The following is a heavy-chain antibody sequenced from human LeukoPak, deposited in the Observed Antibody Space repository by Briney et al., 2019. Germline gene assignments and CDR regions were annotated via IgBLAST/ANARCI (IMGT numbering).Heavy chain of an antibody. CDR1: SDSIFTSNW. D-gene: IGHD2-2*01. V-gene: IGHV4-4*02. J-gene: IGHJ4*02. CDR2: IYYSGST. Sequence: SETLSLTCTVSSDSIFTSNWWSWVRQPPGQGLEWIGSIYYSGSTYYNPSLKSRVTISVDTSKNQFSLKLSSVTAADTAVYYCARGIVVVTAWGQGTLVTVSS. CDR3: ARGIVVVTA.